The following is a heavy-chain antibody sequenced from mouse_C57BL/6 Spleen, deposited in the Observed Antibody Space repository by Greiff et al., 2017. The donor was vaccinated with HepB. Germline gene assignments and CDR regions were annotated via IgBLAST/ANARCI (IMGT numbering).Heavy chain of an antibody. CDR3: ERDEIYYGNYEGFAY. J-gene: IGHJ3*01. V-gene: IGHV1-53*01. D-gene: IGHD2-1*01. CDR1: GYTFTSYW. CDR2: INPSNGGT. Sequence: QVQLQQPGTELVKPGASVKLSCKASGYTFTSYWMHWVKQRPGQGLEWIGNINPSNGGTNYNEKFKSKATLTVDKSSSTAYMQLSSLTSEDSAVYYCERDEIYYGNYEGFAYWGQGTLVTVSA.